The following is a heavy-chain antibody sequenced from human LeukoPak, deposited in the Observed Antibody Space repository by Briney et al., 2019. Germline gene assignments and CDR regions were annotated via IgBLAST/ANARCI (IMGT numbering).Heavy chain of an antibody. CDR1: GFTFSGYP. CDR3: ARGIQPPKYYGSGSDTFDI. J-gene: IGHJ3*02. D-gene: IGHD3-10*01. Sequence: PGGSLRLSCAASGFTFSGYPIHWVRQAPGKGLEWVAVVSKDGNTKYYADSVKGRFTISRDNSKNTVYLQMNSLRTEDTSVYYCARGIQPPKYYGSGSDTFDIWGQGTMVTVSS. CDR2: VSKDGNTK. V-gene: IGHV3-30*04.